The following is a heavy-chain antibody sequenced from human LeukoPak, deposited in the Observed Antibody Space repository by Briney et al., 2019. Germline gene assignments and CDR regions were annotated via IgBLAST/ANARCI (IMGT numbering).Heavy chain of an antibody. CDR3: ARAQRDQTGTTDY. D-gene: IGHD1-1*01. Sequence: SETLSLTCAVSGGSISSGGYSWSWIRRPPGKGLEWIGYIYHSGSTYYNPSLKSRVTISVDRSKNQFSLKLSSVTAADTAVYYCARAQRDQTGTTDYWGQGTLVTVSS. CDR1: GGSISSGGYS. CDR2: IYHSGST. J-gene: IGHJ4*02. V-gene: IGHV4-30-2*01.